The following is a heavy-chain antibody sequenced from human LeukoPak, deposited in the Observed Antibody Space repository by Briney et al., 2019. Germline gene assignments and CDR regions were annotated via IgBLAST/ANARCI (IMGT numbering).Heavy chain of an antibody. CDR1: GFTVSTSY. CDR2: NSAGST. V-gene: IGHV3-53*01. Sequence: PGGSLRLSCAASGFTVSTSYMNWVRQAPGRGLEWVSVNSAGSTYYADSVKGRFTISRDNSKNTLYLQRNSLRAEDTAVYYCARDTVTTFRFRDYYYYGMDVWGQGTTVTVSS. CDR3: ARDTVTTFRFRDYYYYGMDV. D-gene: IGHD4-17*01. J-gene: IGHJ6*02.